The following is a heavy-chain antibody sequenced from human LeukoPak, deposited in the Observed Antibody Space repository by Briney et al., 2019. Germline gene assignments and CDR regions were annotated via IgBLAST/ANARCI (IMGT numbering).Heavy chain of an antibody. CDR1: GYTFTSYG. CDR2: ISAYNGNT. CDR3: ARDTITFGGVIVSDY. V-gene: IGHV1-18*01. J-gene: IGHJ4*02. D-gene: IGHD3-16*02. Sequence: GASVTVSCKASGYTFTSYGISWVRQAPGQGLEWMGWISAYNGNTNYAQKLQGRVTMTTDTSTSTAYMELRSLRSDDTAVYYCARDTITFGGVIVSDYWGQGTLVTVSS.